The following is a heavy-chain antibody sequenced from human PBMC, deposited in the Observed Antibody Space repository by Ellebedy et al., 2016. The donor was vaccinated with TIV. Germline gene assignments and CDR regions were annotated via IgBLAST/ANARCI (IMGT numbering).Heavy chain of an antibody. J-gene: IGHJ6*02. CDR1: GFTFSSYW. CDR2: IKQDGSEK. CDR3: AKEMIWFGELNYYYGMDV. Sequence: GESLKISXAASGFTFSSYWMSWVRQAPGKGLEWVANIKQDGSEKYYVDSVKGRFTISRDNAKNSLYLQMNSLRAEDTALYYCAKEMIWFGELNYYYGMDVWGQGTTVTVSS. D-gene: IGHD3-10*01. V-gene: IGHV3-7*03.